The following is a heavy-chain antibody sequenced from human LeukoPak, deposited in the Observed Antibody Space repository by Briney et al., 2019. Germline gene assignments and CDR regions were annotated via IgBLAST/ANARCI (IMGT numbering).Heavy chain of an antibody. J-gene: IGHJ4*02. CDR1: GYTFTSYD. CDR2: MNPNSGNT. CDR3: ARGRGLRLGELPTIDY. D-gene: IGHD3-16*01. V-gene: IGHV1-8*01. Sequence: ASVKVSCKASGYTFTSYDINWVRQAPGQGLEWVGWMNPNSGNTGSAQKVQGRITITMNTSISTAYMELSSLRSEDTAVYYCARGRGLRLGELPTIDYWGQGTLVSVSS.